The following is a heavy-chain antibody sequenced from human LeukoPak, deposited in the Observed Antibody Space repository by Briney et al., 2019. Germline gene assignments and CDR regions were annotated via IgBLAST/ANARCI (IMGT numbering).Heavy chain of an antibody. CDR1: GDSISSGDYH. D-gene: IGHD4-11*01. CDR2: IYYRGGA. Sequence: SETLSLTCTVSGDSISSGDYHWSWLRQPPGKGLEWIGYIYYRGGAYYNSSLKSRITISLDKSKNQVSLKLSSVTAADTAVYYCARDGSTRGGAFDIWGQGTMVTVSS. CDR3: ARDGSTRGGAFDI. J-gene: IGHJ3*02. V-gene: IGHV4-30-4*01.